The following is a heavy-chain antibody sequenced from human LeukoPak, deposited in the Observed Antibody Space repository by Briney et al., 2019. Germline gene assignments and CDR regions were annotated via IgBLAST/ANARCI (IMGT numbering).Heavy chain of an antibody. V-gene: IGHV4-31*03. D-gene: IGHD3-16*01. CDR3: AKDPKYYDYVWEASWFDY. Sequence: SETLSLTCTVSGGSISSGGYYWSWIRQHPGKGLEWIGYIYYSGSTYYNPSLKSRVTISVDTSKNQFSLKLSSVTAADTAVYYCAKDPKYYDYVWEASWFDYWGQGTLVTVSS. J-gene: IGHJ4*02. CDR1: GGSISSGGYY. CDR2: IYYSGST.